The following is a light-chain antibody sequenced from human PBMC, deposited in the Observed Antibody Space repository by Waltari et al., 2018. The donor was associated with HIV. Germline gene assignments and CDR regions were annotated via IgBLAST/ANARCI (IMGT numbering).Light chain of an antibody. CDR3: QPYDSSLSGWV. Sequence: QSVLTQPPSVSGAPGQRVTISCTGSSSNIGAGYDVHWYQQLPGTAPKLLIYGNSNRPSGGPDRFSGSKSGTSASLAITGLQAEDEADYYCQPYDSSLSGWVFGGGTKLTVL. J-gene: IGLJ3*02. V-gene: IGLV1-40*01. CDR1: SSNIGAGYD. CDR2: GNS.